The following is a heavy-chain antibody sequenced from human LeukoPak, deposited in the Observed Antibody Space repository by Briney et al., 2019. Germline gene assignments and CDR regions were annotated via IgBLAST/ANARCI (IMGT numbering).Heavy chain of an antibody. CDR2: INEDGSAK. J-gene: IGHJ4*02. V-gene: IGHV3-7*01. CDR3: TRSRRDGNDY. D-gene: IGHD5-24*01. CDR1: GLTFSNSW. Sequence: GGSLRLSCEASGLTFSNSWMHWVRQIPGKGLEWVANINEDGSAKYYVDSAKGRFTISRDNAKRSLDLQVNSLRAEDTAVYYCTRSRRDGNDYWGQGTLVTVSS.